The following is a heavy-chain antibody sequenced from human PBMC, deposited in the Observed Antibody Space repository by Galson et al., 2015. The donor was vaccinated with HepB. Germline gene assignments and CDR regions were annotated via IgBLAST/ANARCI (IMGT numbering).Heavy chain of an antibody. D-gene: IGHD5-18*01. CDR1: GFTFRTHA. Sequence: SLRLSCAASGFTFRTHAMNWIRQAPGKGLEWVAVISDNGRRTDYADSVKGRFTISRDNARNILYLQVNSLRSDDTAVYYYAKSWDTAMDDALDVWGQGTMVTVSS. J-gene: IGHJ3*01. CDR3: AKSWDTAMDDALDV. CDR2: ISDNGRRT. V-gene: IGHV3-30*04.